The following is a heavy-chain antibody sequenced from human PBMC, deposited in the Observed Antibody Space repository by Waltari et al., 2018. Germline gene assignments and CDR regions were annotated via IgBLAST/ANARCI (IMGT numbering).Heavy chain of an antibody. Sequence: EVELVEPGGGLLQPGGALRVSCSGSGLTYSGYRMNWVRQAPGKGLEWVSDISRGGTTIYYADSVKGRFTISTDNAKNSLYLQMNSLRAEDTAVYYCARGGENWGQGTLVTVSS. J-gene: IGHJ4*02. CDR3: ARGGEN. CDR1: GLTYSGYR. V-gene: IGHV3-48*04. CDR2: ISRGGTTI. D-gene: IGHD2-21*01.